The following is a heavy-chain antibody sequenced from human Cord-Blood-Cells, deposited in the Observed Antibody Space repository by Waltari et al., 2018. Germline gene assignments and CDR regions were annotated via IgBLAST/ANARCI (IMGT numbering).Heavy chain of an antibody. CDR1: GGSFSGYY. CDR2: INHSVST. D-gene: IGHD1-26*01. CDR3: ARGRGRWEINWFDP. J-gene: IGHJ5*02. V-gene: IGHV4-34*01. Sequence: QVQLQQWGAGLLKPSETLSLTCAVYGGSFSGYYWSWIRQPPGKGLEWIGEINHSVSTKYNPSLKSRVTISVDTYTNQFSLKLSSVTASDTAVYYCARGRGRWEINWFDPWGQGTLVTVSS.